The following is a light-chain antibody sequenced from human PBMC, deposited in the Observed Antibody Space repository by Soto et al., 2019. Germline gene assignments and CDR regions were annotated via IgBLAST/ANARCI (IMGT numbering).Light chain of an antibody. V-gene: IGKV3-15*01. CDR1: QSVSNN. CDR2: GAS. CDR3: QQYNKWART. Sequence: EIVMTQSPATLSVSEGERATLSCRASQSVSNNFAWYQQKPGQAPRLLMYGASTRATGIPARFSGSGSGTEFTLTISSLQSEDFAVYFCQQYNKWARTFGQGTKVDNK. J-gene: IGKJ1*01.